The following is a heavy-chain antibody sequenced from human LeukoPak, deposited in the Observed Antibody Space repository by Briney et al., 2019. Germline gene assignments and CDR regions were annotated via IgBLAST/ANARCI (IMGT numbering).Heavy chain of an antibody. J-gene: IGHJ4*02. CDR1: GFPFSSNA. CDR2: ISDSGDNT. D-gene: IGHD6-19*01. V-gene: IGHV3-23*01. Sequence: GSLSLSCAASGFPFSSNALSWVRQAPGKGLEWVSSISDSGDNTYYADSVRGRFTISRDNSMQSLYLQMNNLRAEDTAVYFCAKLIAVADTDDYWGQGTLVTVSS. CDR3: AKLIAVADTDDY.